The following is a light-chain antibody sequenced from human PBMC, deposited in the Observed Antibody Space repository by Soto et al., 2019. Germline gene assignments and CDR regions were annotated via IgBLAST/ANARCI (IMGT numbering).Light chain of an antibody. CDR1: RSLLLGDGRTN. Sequence: IWIPKTQPPFSVTPGKPPSIPAKSSRSLLLGDGRTNLYWYLQKPGQPPQLLIYEVSNRFFGVPDRFRGSGSGTDFTLKISRVEAEDVGVYYCMQSVQLPPAFGQGTKLEIK. V-gene: IGKV2D-29*01. CDR3: MQSVQLPPA. CDR2: EVS. J-gene: IGKJ2*01.